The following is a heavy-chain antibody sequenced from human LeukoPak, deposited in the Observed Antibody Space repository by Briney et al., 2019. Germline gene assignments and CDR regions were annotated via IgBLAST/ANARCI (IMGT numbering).Heavy chain of an antibody. CDR2: INHSGST. CDR1: GGSFSGYY. CDR3: ARGLFEEWGATYYYYGMDV. D-gene: IGHD1-26*01. J-gene: IGHJ6*02. V-gene: IGHV4-34*01. Sequence: SETLSLTCAVYGGSFSGYYWSWIRQPPGKGLEWIGEINHSGSTNYNPSLKSRVTISVDTSKNQFSLKLSSVTAADTAVYYCARGLFEEWGATYYYYGMDVWGQGTTVTVSS.